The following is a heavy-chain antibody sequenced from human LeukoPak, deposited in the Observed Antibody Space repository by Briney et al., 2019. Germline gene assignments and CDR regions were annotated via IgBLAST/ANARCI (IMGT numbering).Heavy chain of an antibody. V-gene: IGHV3-21*01. CDR1: GFTFSSYS. J-gene: IGHJ6*02. CDR2: ISSSSSYI. Sequence: PGGSLRLSCAASGFTFSSYSMNWVRQAPGKGLEWVSSISSSSSYIYYADSVKGRFTISRDNAKNSLYLQMNSLRAEDTAVYYCARVRKRIAARPYYYYGMDVWGQGTTVTVSS. D-gene: IGHD6-6*01. CDR3: ARVRKRIAARPYYYYGMDV.